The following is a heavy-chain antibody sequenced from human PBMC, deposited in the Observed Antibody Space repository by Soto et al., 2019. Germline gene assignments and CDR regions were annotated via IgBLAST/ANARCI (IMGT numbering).Heavy chain of an antibody. CDR2: IYHSGTT. CDR1: GGSISNGDYY. J-gene: IGHJ4*02. D-gene: IGHD5-18*01. CDR3: ARASAVVGGGFDL. Sequence: SETLSLTCSVSGGSISNGDYYWTWIRQPPGKGLEWIGFIYHSGTTYYSPSLRSRLSISMDTSKNLFSLNLSSVIAADTAVYYCARASAVVGGGFDLWRPRTLVTVSS. V-gene: IGHV4-30-4*01.